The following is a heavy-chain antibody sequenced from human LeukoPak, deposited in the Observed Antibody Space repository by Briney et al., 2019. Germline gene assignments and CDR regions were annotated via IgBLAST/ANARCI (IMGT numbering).Heavy chain of an antibody. D-gene: IGHD2-2*02. CDR1: GGSISSGSYY. V-gene: IGHV4-61*02. Sequence: PSETLSLTCTVSGGSISSGSYYWSWIRQPAGKGLEWIGRIYTSGSTNYNPSLKSRVTISVDTSKNQFSLKLSSVTAADTAVYYCAREGGAGFDCSSTSCYTWGYYYYYYMDVWGKGTTVTVSS. J-gene: IGHJ6*03. CDR2: IYTSGST. CDR3: AREGGAGFDCSSTSCYTWGYYYYYYMDV.